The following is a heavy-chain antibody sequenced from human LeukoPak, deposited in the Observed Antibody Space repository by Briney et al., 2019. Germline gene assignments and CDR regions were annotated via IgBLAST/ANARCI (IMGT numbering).Heavy chain of an antibody. Sequence: TGGSLRLSCSVSGFIFRDFSMSWVRQAPGKGLEWVAKMNEYGSEIFYVDSVKGRFAISRDNAKNSLYLQMNSLRADDTAVYYCVREVGRSSGQWLADAFDIWGQGTMVTVSP. CDR2: MNEYGSEI. D-gene: IGHD6-19*01. CDR1: GFIFRDFS. J-gene: IGHJ3*02. CDR3: VREVGRSSGQWLADAFDI. V-gene: IGHV3-7*03.